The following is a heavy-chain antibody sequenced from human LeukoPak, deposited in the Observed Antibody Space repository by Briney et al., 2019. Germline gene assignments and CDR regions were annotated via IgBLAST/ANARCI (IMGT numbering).Heavy chain of an antibody. CDR3: TTDLGTYYHGSQRLIPIDY. CDR1: GFTFTNAW. CDR2: XXXXXXGETT. Sequence: PGGSLRLSWVDSGFTFTNAWMSWVRQAPGKGLEXXXXXXXXXXGETTNYXXXVRXRFTXSRDDSKSAVYLQMNSLKIEDTAVYYCTTDLGTYYHGSQRLIPIDYWGQGTLVTVSS. J-gene: IGHJ4*02. V-gene: IGHV3-15*06. D-gene: IGHD3-10*01.